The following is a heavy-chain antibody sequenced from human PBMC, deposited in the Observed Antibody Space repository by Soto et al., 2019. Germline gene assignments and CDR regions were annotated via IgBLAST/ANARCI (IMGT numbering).Heavy chain of an antibody. CDR2: INWNGDST. V-gene: IGHV3-20*03. CDR1: GFRYDEYF. J-gene: IGHJ5*02. D-gene: IGHD3-9*01. Sequence: GRSLRLSYAAAGFRYDEYFMNWVRQVPGKGLEWVSGINWNGDSTSYADSVTGRFTISRENAKKAMYLQMNSLRVEDTALYYCARDYILSRSWYGGSNRFDLWGQGTLVTVSS. CDR3: ARDYILSRSWYGGSNRFDL.